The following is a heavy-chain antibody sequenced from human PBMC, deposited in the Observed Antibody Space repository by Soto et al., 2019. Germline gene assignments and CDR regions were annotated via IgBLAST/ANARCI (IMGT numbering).Heavy chain of an antibody. CDR2: IYYSGST. CDR1: GGSISSGGYY. Sequence: QVQLQESGPGLVKPSQTLSLTCTVSGGSISSGGYYWSWIRQHPGKGLEWIGYIYYSGSTYYNPSLTSRVTLSVDSSKNQSSLKLSSVTAADTAVYYCASYYYDSSGYYSALTWGQGTLVTVSS. J-gene: IGHJ4*02. V-gene: IGHV4-31*03. D-gene: IGHD3-22*01. CDR3: ASYYYDSSGYYSALT.